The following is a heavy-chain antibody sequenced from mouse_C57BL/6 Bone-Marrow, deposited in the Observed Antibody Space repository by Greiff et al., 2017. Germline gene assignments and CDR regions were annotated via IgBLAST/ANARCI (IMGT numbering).Heavy chain of an antibody. CDR1: GYSFTGYF. CDR2: INPYNGDT. Sequence: EVKLMESGPELVKPGDSVKISCKASGYSFTGYFMNWVMQSHGKSLEWIGRINPYNGDTFYNQKFKGKATLTVDKSSSTAHMGLRSLRSEASAVYYCGRWNYYGSSYWYFDVWGTGTTVTVSS. CDR3: GRWNYYGSSYWYFDV. V-gene: IGHV1-20*01. J-gene: IGHJ1*03. D-gene: IGHD1-1*01.